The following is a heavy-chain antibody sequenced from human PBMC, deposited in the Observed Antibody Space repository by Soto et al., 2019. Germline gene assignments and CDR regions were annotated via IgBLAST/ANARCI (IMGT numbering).Heavy chain of an antibody. CDR3: ARDSPYYDFWSGYDYGMDV. Sequence: ASVKVFCKASGYTFTSYGISWVRQAPGQGLEWMGWISAYNGNTNYAQKLQGRVTMTTDTSTSTAYMELRSLRSDDTAVYYCARDSPYYDFWSGYDYGMDVWGQGTTVTVSS. D-gene: IGHD3-3*01. V-gene: IGHV1-18*04. CDR1: GYTFTSYG. J-gene: IGHJ6*02. CDR2: ISAYNGNT.